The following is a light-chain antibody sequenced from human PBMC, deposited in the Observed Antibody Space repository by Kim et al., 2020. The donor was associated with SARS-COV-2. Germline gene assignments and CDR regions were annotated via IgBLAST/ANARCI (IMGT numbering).Light chain of an antibody. J-gene: IGKJ5*01. CDR1: QSVSIY. V-gene: IGKV3-11*01. CDR2: DAS. Sequence: EIVLTQSPATLSLSPGERATLSCRASQSVSIYLAWYQQKPGQAPSLLIYDASNRATGIPARFSGSGSGTDFTLTTSSLEPEDFAVYYCQKRSNWPITFGQGTRLEIK. CDR3: QKRSNWPIT.